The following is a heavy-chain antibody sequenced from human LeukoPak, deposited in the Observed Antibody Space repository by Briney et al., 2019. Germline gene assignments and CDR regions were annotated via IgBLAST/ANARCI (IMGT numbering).Heavy chain of an antibody. CDR2: ISSSGSTI. V-gene: IGHV3-11*01. Sequence: LSLTCAVYGGSFSGYYWSWISQAPGKGLEWVSSISSSGSTIYYADSVKGRFTISRDNAKNSMYLQMNSLRAEDTAVYYCARDPDSSSYSRSDFDYWGQGTLVTVSS. CDR3: ARDPDSSSYSRSDFDY. D-gene: IGHD6-13*01. J-gene: IGHJ4*02. CDR1: GGSFSGYY.